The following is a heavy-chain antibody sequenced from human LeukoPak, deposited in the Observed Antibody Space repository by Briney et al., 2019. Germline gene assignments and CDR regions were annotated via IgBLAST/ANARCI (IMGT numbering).Heavy chain of an antibody. V-gene: IGHV3-23*01. D-gene: IGHD3-22*01. Sequence: GGSLRLSCAASGFTFSSYAMSWVRQAPGKGLEWVSAISGSGGSTYYADSVKGRFTISRDNSKNTLYPQMNSLRAEDTAVYYCAKDGAYDSSGYYFYWGQGTLVTVSS. J-gene: IGHJ4*02. CDR1: GFTFSSYA. CDR2: ISGSGGST. CDR3: AKDGAYDSSGYYFY.